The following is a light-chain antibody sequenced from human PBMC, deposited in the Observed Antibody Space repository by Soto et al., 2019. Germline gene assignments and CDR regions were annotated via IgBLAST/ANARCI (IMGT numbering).Light chain of an antibody. Sequence: VLTQPPSVSGAPGQRVTISCTGSSSNIGAGYDVHWYQQRPGTAPKLLIFGNTNRPSGVPDRFSGSKSGTSASLAITGLQAEDEGDYYCQSYDSTLSARYVFGTGTKLTVL. J-gene: IGLJ1*01. CDR3: QSYDSTLSARYV. CDR1: SSNIGAGYD. V-gene: IGLV1-40*01. CDR2: GNT.